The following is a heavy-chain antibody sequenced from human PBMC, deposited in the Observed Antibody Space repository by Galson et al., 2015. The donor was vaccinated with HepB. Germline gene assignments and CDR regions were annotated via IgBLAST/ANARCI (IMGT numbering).Heavy chain of an antibody. CDR2: ISGSSSYI. J-gene: IGHJ3*02. Sequence: SLRLSCAASGFTFSSYNMNWVRQAPGKGLEWVASISGSSSYIFYADSVKGRFTISRDNAKNSLYLQLNSLRAEDTAVYFCARDILILGAFDIWGQGTVVNVSS. CDR1: GFTFSSYN. V-gene: IGHV3-21*01. CDR3: ARDILILGAFDI.